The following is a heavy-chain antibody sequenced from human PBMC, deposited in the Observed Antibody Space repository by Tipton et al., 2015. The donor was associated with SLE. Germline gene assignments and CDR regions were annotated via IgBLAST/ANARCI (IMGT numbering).Heavy chain of an antibody. D-gene: IGHD3-9*01. Sequence: SLRLSCAASGFTFSSYGMHWVRQAPGKGLEWVAFIRYDGSNKYYADSVKGRFTISRDNSKNTLYLQMNSLRAEDTAVYYCVKDYDILTGYESAFDIWGQGTMVTASS. J-gene: IGHJ3*02. CDR2: IRYDGSNK. CDR1: GFTFSSYG. V-gene: IGHV3-30*02. CDR3: VKDYDILTGYESAFDI.